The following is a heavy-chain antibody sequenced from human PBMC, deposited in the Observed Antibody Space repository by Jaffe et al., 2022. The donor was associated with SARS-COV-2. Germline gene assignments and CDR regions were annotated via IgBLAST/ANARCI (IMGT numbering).Heavy chain of an antibody. CDR2: IWYDGSNK. J-gene: IGHJ6*02. Sequence: QVQLVESGGGVVQPGGSLRLSCAASGFSFTTYGMYWVRQAPGKGLEWVAVIWYDGSNKDYAESVKGRFAISRDNVKNTLDLQMNSLKAEDTAVYYCARVKGRHYGSGSYHGLDVWGQGTTVTISS. V-gene: IGHV3-33*01. D-gene: IGHD3-10*01. CDR3: ARVKGRHYGSGSYHGLDV. CDR1: GFSFTTYG.